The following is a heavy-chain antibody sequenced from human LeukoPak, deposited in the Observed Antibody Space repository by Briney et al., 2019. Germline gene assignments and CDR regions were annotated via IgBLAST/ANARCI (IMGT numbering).Heavy chain of an antibody. CDR3: ARGKTSQNIVTRKTYNWFDP. CDR2: ISSGSIYI. D-gene: IGHD2/OR15-2a*01. J-gene: IGHJ5*02. Sequence: KPGGSLRLSCAASGFTFSSYSMNWVRQAPGKGLEWVSSISSGSIYIYYADSVKGRFTISRDNAKNSLYLQMKSLRAEDTAVYYCARGKTSQNIVTRKTYNWFDPWGQGTLVTVSS. V-gene: IGHV3-21*01. CDR1: GFTFSSYS.